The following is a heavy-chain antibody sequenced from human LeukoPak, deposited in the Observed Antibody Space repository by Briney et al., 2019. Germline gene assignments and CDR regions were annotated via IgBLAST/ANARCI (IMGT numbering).Heavy chain of an antibody. D-gene: IGHD4-11*01. Sequence: GGSLRLSCAASGFTFSSYSMNWVRQAPGKGLEWVSSISSSSSYIYYADSVEGRFTISRDNAKNSLYLQMNSLRAEDTAVYYCARADQQYYFDYWGQGTLVTVSS. CDR2: ISSSSSYI. V-gene: IGHV3-21*01. CDR3: ARADQQYYFDY. CDR1: GFTFSSYS. J-gene: IGHJ4*02.